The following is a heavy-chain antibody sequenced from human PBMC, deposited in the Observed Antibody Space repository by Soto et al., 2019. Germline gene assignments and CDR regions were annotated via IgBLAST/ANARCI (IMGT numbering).Heavy chain of an antibody. J-gene: IGHJ4*02. Sequence: QVQLQESGPGLVRPSQTLSLTCTVSGASMSSSAHYWSWVRQHPGKGLEWIGYISYLGDTYYNPPLRSRVTISADMSKNQFSLELSSVTAADTAVYYCARSDGWGNYHEYLFRFWGQGTLVTVSS. CDR1: GASMSSSAHY. V-gene: IGHV4-31*03. CDR2: ISYLGDT. CDR3: ARSDGWGNYHEYLFRF. D-gene: IGHD3-16*02.